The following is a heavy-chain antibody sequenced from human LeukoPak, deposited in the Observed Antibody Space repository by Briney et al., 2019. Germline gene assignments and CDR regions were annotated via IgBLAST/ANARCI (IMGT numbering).Heavy chain of an antibody. CDR3: ATYVDTVRYDAFDV. CDR2: IHPDGKNT. J-gene: IGHJ3*01. V-gene: IGHV3-74*01. D-gene: IGHD5-18*01. Sequence: GGSLRLSCAASGFTFSSYAMSWVRQAPGKGLEWVSRIHPDGKNTAYADSVKGRFTISRDNARNTLFLQMNSLRAEDAAVYYCATYVDTVRYDAFDVWGQGTMVTVSS. CDR1: GFTFSSYA.